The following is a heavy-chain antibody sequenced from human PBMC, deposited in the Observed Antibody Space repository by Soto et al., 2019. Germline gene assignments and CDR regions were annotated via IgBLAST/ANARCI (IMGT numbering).Heavy chain of an antibody. CDR1: GFTFSSYA. V-gene: IGHV3-23*01. CDR3: AKDQAHYDFCSGHLMAV. Sequence: PGRSLRLSCAASGFTFSSYAMSWVRQAPGKGLEWASAISGSGGSTYYADSVKGRFTISRDNSKNTLYLQMNSLRAEDTAVYYCAKDQAHYDFCSGHLMAVWGRGSTVLVSS. CDR2: ISGSGGST. D-gene: IGHD3-3*01. J-gene: IGHJ6*01.